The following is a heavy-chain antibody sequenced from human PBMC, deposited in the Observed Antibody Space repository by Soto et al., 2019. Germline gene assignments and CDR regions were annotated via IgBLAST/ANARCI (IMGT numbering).Heavy chain of an antibody. CDR3: ARGQEGVVATH. CDR2: VKDGGHT. J-gene: IGHJ4*02. D-gene: IGHD5-12*01. Sequence: QVQLQQWGAGLLKPSETLSLNCAVTGGSLSGYYWSWIRQPPGKGLEWIGEVKDGGHTNYSPSLTSRVTITSHTPNNHCPLRLNSVTAADTGVYYCARGQEGVVATHWDQGSLVTVSS. V-gene: IGHV4-34*01. CDR1: GGSLSGYY.